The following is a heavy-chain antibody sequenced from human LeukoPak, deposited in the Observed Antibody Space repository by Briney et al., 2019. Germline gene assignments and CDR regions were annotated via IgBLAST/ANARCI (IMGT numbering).Heavy chain of an antibody. Sequence: SVKVSCKASGGTFSSYAISWVRQAPGQGLEWMGGIIPIFGTANYAQEFQGRVTITADESTSTAYMELSSLRSEDTAVYYCARVVPAAIGGFWFDPWGQGTLVTVSS. J-gene: IGHJ5*02. D-gene: IGHD2-2*01. CDR3: ARVVPAAIGGFWFDP. CDR2: IIPIFGTA. V-gene: IGHV1-69*01. CDR1: GGTFSSYA.